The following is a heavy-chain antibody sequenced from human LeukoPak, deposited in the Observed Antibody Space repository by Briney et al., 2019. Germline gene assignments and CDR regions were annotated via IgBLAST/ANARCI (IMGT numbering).Heavy chain of an antibody. D-gene: IGHD2-2*01. V-gene: IGHV1-69*05. CDR2: IIPIFGTA. J-gene: IGHJ4*02. CDR3: ARDGRYCSSTSCYAGFSFDY. Sequence: GASVKVSCKASGGTFSSYAISWVRQAPGQGLEWMGRIIPIFGTANYAQKFQGRVTITTDESTSTAYMELSSLRSEDTAVYYCARDGRYCSSTSCYAGFSFDYWGQGTLVTVSS. CDR1: GGTFSSYA.